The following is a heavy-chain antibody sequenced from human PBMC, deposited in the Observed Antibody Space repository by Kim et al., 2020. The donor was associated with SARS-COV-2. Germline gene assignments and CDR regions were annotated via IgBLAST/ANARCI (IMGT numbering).Heavy chain of an antibody. D-gene: IGHD3-22*01. CDR3: ARDVEVDYYDSSVPANAFDI. J-gene: IGHJ3*02. Sequence: RFTISRDNAKNSLYLQMNSLRAEDTAVYYCARDVEVDYYDSSVPANAFDIWGQGTMVTVSS. V-gene: IGHV3-11*05.